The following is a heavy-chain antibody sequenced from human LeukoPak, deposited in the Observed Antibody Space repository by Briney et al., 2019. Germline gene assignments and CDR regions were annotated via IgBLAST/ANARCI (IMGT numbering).Heavy chain of an antibody. CDR3: AKGGRYYYGSGSYYGY. D-gene: IGHD3-10*01. V-gene: IGHV3-30*02. Sequence: PGGSLRLSCAASGFTFSSYGMHWVRQAPGKGLEWVAFIRYDGSNKYYADSVKGRFTISRDNSKNTLYLQMNSLRAEDTAVYYCAKGGRYYYGSGSYYGYWGQGTLVTVSS. J-gene: IGHJ4*02. CDR1: GFTFSSYG. CDR2: IRYDGSNK.